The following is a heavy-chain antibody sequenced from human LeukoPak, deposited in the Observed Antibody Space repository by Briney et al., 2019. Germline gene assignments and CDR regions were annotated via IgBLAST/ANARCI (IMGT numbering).Heavy chain of an antibody. CDR1: GYTFTSYG. CDR2: ISAYNGNT. D-gene: IGHD5-24*01. V-gene: IGHV1-18*01. J-gene: IGHJ4*02. CDR3: ARGSRIRDGYNFNY. Sequence: ASVKVSCKASGYTFTSYGISWVRQAPGQGLEWMGWISAYNGNTNYAQKLQGRVTMTRDMSTSTVYMELSSLRSEDTAVYYCARGSRIRDGYNFNYWGQGTLVTVSS.